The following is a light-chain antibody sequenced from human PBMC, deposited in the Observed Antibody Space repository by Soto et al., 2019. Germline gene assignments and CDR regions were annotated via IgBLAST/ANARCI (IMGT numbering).Light chain of an antibody. V-gene: IGKV1-39*01. CDR3: QQSYSTPT. Sequence: DLQMTQSPSSLSASVGDRVTITCRASQSISSFLNWYQQKPGKAPKLLIYAASTLRSGVPSRFSGSGSGTEFTLTISSLQPEDFAAYYCQQSYSTPTFGQGTRLEIK. CDR2: AAS. J-gene: IGKJ5*01. CDR1: QSISSF.